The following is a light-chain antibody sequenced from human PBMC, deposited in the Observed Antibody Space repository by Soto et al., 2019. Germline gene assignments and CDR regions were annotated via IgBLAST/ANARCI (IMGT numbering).Light chain of an antibody. Sequence: EIVMTQSPATLSVSPGERVTLSCRASQSVSSNLAWYQQKPGQAPRLLIYGASTRATGIPARFSGSGSGTEFTLTVSSLQSEDFAVYCCQQYNNWPRTFGQGTKVDI. CDR2: GAS. CDR3: QQYNNWPRT. V-gene: IGKV3D-15*01. J-gene: IGKJ1*01. CDR1: QSVSSN.